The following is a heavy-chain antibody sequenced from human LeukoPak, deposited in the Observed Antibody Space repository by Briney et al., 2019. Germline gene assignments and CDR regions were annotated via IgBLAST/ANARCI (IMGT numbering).Heavy chain of an antibody. CDR2: ISGSGGST. V-gene: IGHV3-23*01. J-gene: IGHJ3*02. CDR3: AKGTTIASAGRGAFDI. Sequence: GGSLRLSCAASGFTFSSYEMNWVRQAPGKGLEWVSAISGSGGSTYYADSVKGRFTISRDNSKNTLYLQMNSLRAEDTAVYYCAKGTTIASAGRGAFDIWGQGTMVTVSS. D-gene: IGHD6-13*01. CDR1: GFTFSSYE.